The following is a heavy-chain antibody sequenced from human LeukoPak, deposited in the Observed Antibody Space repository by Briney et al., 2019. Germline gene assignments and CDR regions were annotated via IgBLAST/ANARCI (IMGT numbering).Heavy chain of an antibody. CDR2: IYSGSSI. CDR1: GFTVNSNY. V-gene: IGHV3-66*02. Sequence: GGSLRLSCAASGFTVNSNYMTRVRQAPGKGLEWVSVIYSGSSIYYADSVKGRFTISRDNSKNMLYLQMNSLRVEDTAVYYCARGPNRLVLDYWGQGTLVTVSS. D-gene: IGHD6-19*01. J-gene: IGHJ4*02. CDR3: ARGPNRLVLDY.